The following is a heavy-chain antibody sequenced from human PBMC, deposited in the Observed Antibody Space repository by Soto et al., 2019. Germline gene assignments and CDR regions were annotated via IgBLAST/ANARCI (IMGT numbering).Heavy chain of an antibody. Sequence: GASVKVSCKASGYTFTSYDINWVRQATGQGLEWMGWMNPNSGNTGYAQKFQGRVTMTRNTSISTAYMELSSLRSEDTAVYYCARGYYDSSGYYYGFDYWGQGTLVTVSS. J-gene: IGHJ4*02. CDR2: MNPNSGNT. D-gene: IGHD3-22*01. V-gene: IGHV1-8*02. CDR1: GYTFTSYD. CDR3: ARGYYDSSGYYYGFDY.